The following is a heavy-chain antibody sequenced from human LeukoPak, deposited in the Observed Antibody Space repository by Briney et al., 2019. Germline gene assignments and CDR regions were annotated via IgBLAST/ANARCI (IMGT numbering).Heavy chain of an antibody. V-gene: IGHV1-69*13. Sequence: SVKVSCKASGGTFSSYAISWVRQAPGQGLEWMGGIIPIFGTANYAQKFQGRVTITADESTSTAYMELSSLRSEDTAVYYCARDGVGATTNYYYGMDVWGQGTTVTVSS. J-gene: IGHJ6*02. D-gene: IGHD1-26*01. CDR2: IIPIFGTA. CDR3: ARDGVGATTNYYYGMDV. CDR1: GGTFSSYA.